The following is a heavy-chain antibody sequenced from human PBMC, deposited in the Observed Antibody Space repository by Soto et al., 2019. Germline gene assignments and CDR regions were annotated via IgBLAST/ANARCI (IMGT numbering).Heavy chain of an antibody. J-gene: IGHJ3*01. Sequence: QVHLVESGGGVVRPGTSLRLSCAASGINFSDYGIHWVRQAPGKGLEWVAVIWYDGSQKYYADSMRGRFTISRDNSKNTVYLQLNSLRLEDTAVYYCEGRDDPFHVWGQGTIVTVSS. V-gene: IGHV3-33*01. CDR3: EGRDDPFHV. CDR2: IWYDGSQK. CDR1: GINFSDYG.